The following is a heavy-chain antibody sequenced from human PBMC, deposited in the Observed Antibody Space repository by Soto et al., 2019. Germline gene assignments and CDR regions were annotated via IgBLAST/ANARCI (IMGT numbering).Heavy chain of an antibody. CDR3: ANGGRHGSIDGGLSYFHH. CDR1: GFTFSHYT. Sequence: EVQMLESGGYLVQPGGSLRVSCASGFTFSHYTMAWVRQAPGKGLEWVSGLSRSNGVAYYEDSVKGRFTISRDNSKNTVFLQMNSRRAEEAAVYYGANGGRHGSIDGGLSYFHHWDQGTVVTVSS. J-gene: IGHJ4*02. CDR2: LSRSNGVA. V-gene: IGHV3-23*01. D-gene: IGHD2-15*01.